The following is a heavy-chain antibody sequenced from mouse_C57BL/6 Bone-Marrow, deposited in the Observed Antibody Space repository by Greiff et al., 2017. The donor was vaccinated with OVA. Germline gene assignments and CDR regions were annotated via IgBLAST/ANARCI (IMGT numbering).Heavy chain of an antibody. D-gene: IGHD1-1*01. CDR2: IYPSDSET. J-gene: IGHJ2*01. Sequence: VQLQQPGAELVRPGSSVKLSCKASGYTFTSYWMDWVKQRPGQGLEWIGNIYPSDSETHYNQKFKDKATLTVDKSSSTAYMQLSSLTSEDSAVYYCASRAVVATDYFDYWGQGTTLTVSS. CDR1: GYTFTSYW. CDR3: ASRAVVATDYFDY. V-gene: IGHV1-61*01.